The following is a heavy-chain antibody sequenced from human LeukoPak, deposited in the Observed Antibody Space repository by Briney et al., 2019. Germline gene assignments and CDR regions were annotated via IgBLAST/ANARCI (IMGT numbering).Heavy chain of an antibody. V-gene: IGHV3-53*01. Sequence: GGSLRLSCAASGFTVSSNYMSWVRQAPGKGLEWVSVIYSGGSTYYADSVKGRFTISRDNSKNTLYLQMNSLRAEDTAVYYCAASKMATILSFVDYWGQGALVTVSS. J-gene: IGHJ4*02. CDR1: GFTVSSNY. CDR3: AASKMATILSFVDY. D-gene: IGHD5-24*01. CDR2: IYSGGST.